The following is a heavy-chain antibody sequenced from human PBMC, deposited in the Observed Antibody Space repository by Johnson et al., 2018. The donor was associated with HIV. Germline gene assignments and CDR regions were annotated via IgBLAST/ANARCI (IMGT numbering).Heavy chain of an antibody. J-gene: IGHJ3*02. V-gene: IGHV3-30*02. Sequence: QVLLVESGGGVVQPGGSLRLSCAASGFTFSSYGMHWVRQAPGKGLEWVAFIRYDGSNKYYADSVKGRFTISRDNSKNTVFLQMNTLRADDTAVYYCAREGIWYCSGGSCYGAFDIWGQGTMVTVSS. CDR2: IRYDGSNK. CDR3: AREGIWYCSGGSCYGAFDI. D-gene: IGHD2-15*01. CDR1: GFTFSSYG.